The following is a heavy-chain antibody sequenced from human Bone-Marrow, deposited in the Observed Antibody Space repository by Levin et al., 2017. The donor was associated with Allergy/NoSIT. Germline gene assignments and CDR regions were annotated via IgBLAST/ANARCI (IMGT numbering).Heavy chain of an antibody. CDR3: GRTSASTLGWRRDV. CDR1: GFNFEVYG. CDR2: ITYDGSEK. Sequence: GGSLRLSCAASGFNFEVYGMHWVRQAPGKGLEWVSVITYDGSEKYFADSVKGRFTISRDNAKNTLSLQMNSLRHEDTALYYCGRTSASTLGWRRDVWGQGTMVTVSS. V-gene: IGHV3-30*03. D-gene: IGHD3-10*01. J-gene: IGHJ6*01.